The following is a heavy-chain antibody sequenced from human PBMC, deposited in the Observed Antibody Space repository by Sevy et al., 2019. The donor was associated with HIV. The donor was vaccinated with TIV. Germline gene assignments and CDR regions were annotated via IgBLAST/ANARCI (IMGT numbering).Heavy chain of an antibody. J-gene: IGHJ4*02. CDR2: ISNDGSNM. Sequence: GGSLRLSCAASGFTFRSYAMHWVRQAPGKGLEWVAVISNDGSNMYYADSVKGRFTISRDNSKNTLYLQMNSLRAEDTAVYYCAREFTWNQGYWGQGTLVTVSS. CDR1: GFTFRSYA. V-gene: IGHV3-30-3*01. D-gene: IGHD1-1*01. CDR3: AREFTWNQGY.